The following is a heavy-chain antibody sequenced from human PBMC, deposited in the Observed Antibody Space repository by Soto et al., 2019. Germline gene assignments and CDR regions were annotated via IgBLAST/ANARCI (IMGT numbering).Heavy chain of an antibody. Sequence: GGSLRLSCAASGFTFDDYAMHWVRQAPGKGLEWVSGISWNSGSIGYADSVKGRFTISRDNAKNSLYLQMNSLRAEDTALYYCAKDLGEWLRPDAFDIWGQGTMVTVSS. J-gene: IGHJ3*02. CDR1: GFTFDDYA. D-gene: IGHD5-12*01. CDR3: AKDLGEWLRPDAFDI. CDR2: ISWNSGSI. V-gene: IGHV3-9*01.